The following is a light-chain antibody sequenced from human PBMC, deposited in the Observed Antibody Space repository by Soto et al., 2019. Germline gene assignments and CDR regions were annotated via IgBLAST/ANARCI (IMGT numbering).Light chain of an antibody. J-gene: IGKJ1*01. CDR1: LSISGW. V-gene: IGKV1-5*01. CDR2: NAF. Sequence: DIQMTQSPSALSGSVGDRVTITCRASLSISGWLAWYQQAPGKAPKLLIFNAFTLQRGVPSRFRGGGSGTEFTLTISSLHPDDSAIYYCQQYNSYPWTFGLGTKVDIK. CDR3: QQYNSYPWT.